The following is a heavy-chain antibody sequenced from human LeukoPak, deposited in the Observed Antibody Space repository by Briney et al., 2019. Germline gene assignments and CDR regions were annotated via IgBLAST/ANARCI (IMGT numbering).Heavy chain of an antibody. CDR3: AKNIAAPTTPFDY. Sequence: GGSLRVSCSASGFAFSNYATHWVRQAPGKGLEYVAGINSNGGSTYYAGSVKGRFTMSGDNSKNTLYLQMSSLRAEDTALYYCAKNIAAPTTPFDYWGQGTLVTVSS. J-gene: IGHJ4*02. D-gene: IGHD6-13*01. V-gene: IGHV3-64D*06. CDR2: INSNGGST. CDR1: GFAFSNYA.